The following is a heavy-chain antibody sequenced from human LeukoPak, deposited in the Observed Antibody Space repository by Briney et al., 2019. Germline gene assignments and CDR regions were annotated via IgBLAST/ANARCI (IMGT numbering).Heavy chain of an antibody. CDR3: AKDKTPVNGWYGGIDY. D-gene: IGHD6-19*01. CDR2: FSGSGDTT. CDR1: GFTFSSYA. J-gene: IGHJ4*02. V-gene: IGHV3-23*01. Sequence: PGGSLRLSCAASGFTFSSYAMSWVRHAPGKGLEWVSTFSGSGDTTYYAGSVKGRFTISRDNSKNTLYLQMNSLRAGDTAVYYCAKDKTPVNGWYGGIDYWGQGTLVTVSS.